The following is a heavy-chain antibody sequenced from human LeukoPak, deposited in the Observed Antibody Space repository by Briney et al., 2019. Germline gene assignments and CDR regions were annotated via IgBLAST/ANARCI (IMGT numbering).Heavy chain of an antibody. CDR2: IKQDGSEK. CDR3: ARVWLVYWFDP. J-gene: IGHJ5*02. CDR1: GFTFSSYW. V-gene: IGHV3-7*01. D-gene: IGHD6-19*01. Sequence: PGGSLRLSCAASGFTFSSYWMSWVRQAPGKGLEWVANIKQDGSEKHYVDSVKGRFTISRDNAKNSLYLQMNSLRAEDTAVYYCARVWLVYWFDPWGQGTLVTVSS.